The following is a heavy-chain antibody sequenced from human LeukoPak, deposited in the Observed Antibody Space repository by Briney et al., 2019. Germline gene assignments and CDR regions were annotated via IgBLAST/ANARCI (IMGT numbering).Heavy chain of an antibody. CDR3: AGVRGYSYGPLSY. V-gene: IGHV3-21*01. J-gene: IGHJ4*02. Sequence: GGFLRLSCAASGFTFSSYSMNWVRQAPGKGLEWASSISSSSSYIYYADSVKGRFTISRDNAKNSLYLQMNSLRAEDTAVYYCAGVRGYSYGPLSYWGQGTLVTVSS. CDR2: ISSSSSYI. D-gene: IGHD5-18*01. CDR1: GFTFSSYS.